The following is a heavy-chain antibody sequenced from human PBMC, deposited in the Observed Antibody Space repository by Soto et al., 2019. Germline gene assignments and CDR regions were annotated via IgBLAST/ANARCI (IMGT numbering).Heavy chain of an antibody. CDR1: GGSFSGYY. D-gene: IGHD6-13*01. CDR3: AVGIAAAGTGWFDP. J-gene: IGHJ5*02. V-gene: IGHV4-34*01. CDR2: INHSGST. Sequence: SETLSLTCAVYGGSFSGYYWSWIRQPPGKGLEWIGEINHSGSTNYNPSLKSRVTISVDTSKNQFSLKLSSVTAADTAVYYCAVGIAAAGTGWFDPWGQGTLVTVSS.